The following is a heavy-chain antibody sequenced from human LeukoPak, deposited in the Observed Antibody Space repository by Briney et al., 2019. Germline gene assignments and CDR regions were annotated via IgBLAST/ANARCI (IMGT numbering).Heavy chain of an antibody. CDR1: GGTFSSYA. V-gene: IGHV1-69*06. CDR3: ARDCLAAACLDY. CDR2: IIPIFGTA. Sequence: ASVKVSCKASGGTFSSYAISWVRQAPGQGLEWMGGIIPIFGTANYAQKFQGRVTITADKSTSTAYMELSSLRSEDTAVYYCARDCLAAACLDYWGQGTLGTVSS. D-gene: IGHD6-13*01. J-gene: IGHJ4*02.